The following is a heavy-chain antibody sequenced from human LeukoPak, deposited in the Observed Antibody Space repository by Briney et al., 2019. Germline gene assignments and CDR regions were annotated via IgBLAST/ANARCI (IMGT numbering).Heavy chain of an antibody. CDR1: GFTFSSYE. D-gene: IGHD3-22*01. J-gene: IGHJ5*02. CDR2: ISSSGSTI. V-gene: IGHV3-48*03. Sequence: GGSLRLSCAASGFTFSSYEMNWVRQAPGKGLEWVSYISSSGSTIYYADSVKGRFTISRDNAKNSLYLQMNSLRAEDTAVYYCARDHYYDSSGYTYNWFDPWGQGTLVTVSS. CDR3: ARDHYYDSSGYTYNWFDP.